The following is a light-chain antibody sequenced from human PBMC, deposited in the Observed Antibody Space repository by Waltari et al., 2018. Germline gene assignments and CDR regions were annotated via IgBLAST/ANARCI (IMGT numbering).Light chain of an antibody. CDR3: QQYNSYSMYT. J-gene: IGKJ2*01. CDR1: QSISSW. V-gene: IGKV1-5*01. Sequence: DIQMTQSPSTLSASVGYRVTITCRASQSISSWLAWYQQKPGKAPKLLIYDASSLESGVPSRFSGSGSGTEFTLTISSLQPDDFATYYCQQYNSYSMYTFGQATKLEIK. CDR2: DAS.